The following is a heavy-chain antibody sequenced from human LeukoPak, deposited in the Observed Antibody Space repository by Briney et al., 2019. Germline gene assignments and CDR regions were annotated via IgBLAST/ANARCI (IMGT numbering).Heavy chain of an antibody. Sequence: GGSLRLSCAASGFTFSSYAMSWVRQAPGKGLEWVSATSGSGGSTYYADSVKGRFTISRDNSKNTLYLQMNSLRAEDTAVYYCAKDIVVVTAILFDYWGQGPVVTVSS. V-gene: IGHV3-23*01. J-gene: IGHJ4*02. D-gene: IGHD2-21*02. CDR3: AKDIVVVTAILFDY. CDR1: GFTFSSYA. CDR2: TSGSGGST.